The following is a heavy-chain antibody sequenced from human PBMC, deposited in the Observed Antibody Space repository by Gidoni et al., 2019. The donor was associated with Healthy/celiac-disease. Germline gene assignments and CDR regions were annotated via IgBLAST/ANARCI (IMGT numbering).Heavy chain of an antibody. J-gene: IGHJ4*02. Sequence: QVQLVESGGGVVQPGRSMRLSRAAPGFTFSSYGMHWVRQAPGKGLEWVAVIWYDGSNKYYADSGKGRFTISRDNSKNTLYLQMNSLRAEDTAVYYCARLSSDSSSSGLWGQGTLVTVSS. CDR2: IWYDGSNK. CDR3: ARLSSDSSSSGL. V-gene: IGHV3-33*01. D-gene: IGHD6-6*01. CDR1: GFTFSSYG.